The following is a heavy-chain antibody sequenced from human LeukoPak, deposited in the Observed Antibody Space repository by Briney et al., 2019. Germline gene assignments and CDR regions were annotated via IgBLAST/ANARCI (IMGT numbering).Heavy chain of an antibody. V-gene: IGHV5-51*01. CDR2: IYPGDSDT. CDR3: ARQSYSXXXSGSYDNWFDP. CDR1: GYSFTSYW. Sequence: GESLKISCKGSGYSFTSYWIGWVRQMPGKGLEWMGIIYPGDSDTRYSPSFQGQVTISADKSISTAYLQWSSLKASDTAMYYCARQSYSXXXSGSYDNWFDPWGQGTLVTV. J-gene: IGHJ5*02. D-gene: IGHD3-10*01.